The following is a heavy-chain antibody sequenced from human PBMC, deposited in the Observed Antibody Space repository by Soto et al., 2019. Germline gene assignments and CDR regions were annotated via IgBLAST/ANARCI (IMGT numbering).Heavy chain of an antibody. Sequence: PGGSLRLSCVASGLTFGSRAMAWVRQAPGEGLQWVSTITDTGGDAKYADSVRGRFVISRDNSKKTLYLQMTSLTAEDSAMYYCARGSTDSYPGSRIFDFWGRRPLFTVSS. CDR3: ARGSTDSYPGSRIFDF. V-gene: IGHV3-23*01. D-gene: IGHD3-10*01. CDR2: ITDTGGDA. J-gene: IGHJ4*02. CDR1: GLTFGSRA.